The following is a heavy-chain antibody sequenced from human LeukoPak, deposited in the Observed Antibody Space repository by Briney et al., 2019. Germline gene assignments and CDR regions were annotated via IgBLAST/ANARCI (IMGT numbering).Heavy chain of an antibody. D-gene: IGHD3-10*01. CDR2: ISSTGIYL. CDR1: GFTFSRYA. CDR3: AREMSGSGKNY. V-gene: IGHV3-21*01. Sequence: GGSLGLSCAASGFTFSRYAMNWVRQAPGKGLEWVSSISSTGIYLDYVDSVKGRFSISRDNAKNSLYLHLNSLRAGDTAVYYCAREMSGSGKNYWGQGTLVAVSS. J-gene: IGHJ4*02.